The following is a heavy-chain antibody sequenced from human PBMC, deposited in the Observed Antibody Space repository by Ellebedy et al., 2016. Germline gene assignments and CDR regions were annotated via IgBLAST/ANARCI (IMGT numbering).Heavy chain of an antibody. CDR2: ISGGGGTT. CDR1: GFNFFTYA. J-gene: IGHJ4*02. CDR3: AREDDESGYPLTY. V-gene: IGHV3-23*01. Sequence: GESLKISXVASGFNFFTYAMNWVRQAPGKGLEWVSTISGGGGTTYYADSVKGRFTISRDNAKNSLYLQMNNLRAEDTAVYYCAREDDESGYPLTYWGQGTLVTVSS. D-gene: IGHD3-3*01.